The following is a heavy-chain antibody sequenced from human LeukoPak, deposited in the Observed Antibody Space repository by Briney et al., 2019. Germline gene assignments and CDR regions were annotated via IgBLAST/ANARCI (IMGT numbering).Heavy chain of an antibody. Sequence: GRSLRLSCAASGFTFSSYGMHWVRQAPGKGLEWVAVIWYDGSNKYYADSVKGRFTISRDNSKNTLYLQMNSLRAEDTAVYYCASSPYPGHYYGSGRAAYYYYGMDVWGQGTTVTVSS. D-gene: IGHD3-10*01. CDR2: IWYDGSNK. V-gene: IGHV3-33*01. J-gene: IGHJ6*02. CDR1: GFTFSSYG. CDR3: ASSPYPGHYYGSGRAAYYYYGMDV.